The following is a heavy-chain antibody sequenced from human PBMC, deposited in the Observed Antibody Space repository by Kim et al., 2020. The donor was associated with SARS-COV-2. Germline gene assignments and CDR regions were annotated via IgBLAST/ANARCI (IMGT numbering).Heavy chain of an antibody. Sequence: SETLSLTCSVSGGSITNGGDYWTWIRQHPGKGLEWIGYIYNSGTTYYNPSLRSRVFISIDMSNSQFSLKLSSVTAADTAVYFCAKSSSGSELGRGYFWFDPWGQGTPVTVSS. D-gene: IGHD6-19*01. J-gene: IGHJ5*02. CDR1: GGSITNGGDY. CDR2: IYNSGTT. CDR3: AKSSSGSELGRGYFWFDP. V-gene: IGHV4-31*03.